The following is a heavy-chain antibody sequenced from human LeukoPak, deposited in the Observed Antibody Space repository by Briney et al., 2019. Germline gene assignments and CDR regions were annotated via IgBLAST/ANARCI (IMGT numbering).Heavy chain of an antibody. D-gene: IGHD1-1*01. CDR3: ARDSFGGTTLIDY. Sequence: ASVKVSCKASGYTFTGYYMHWVRQAPGQGLEWMGWINPNSGGTNYAQKLQGRVTMTTDTSTSTAYMELRSLRSDDTAVYYCARDSFGGTTLIDYWGQGTLVTVSS. V-gene: IGHV1-2*02. CDR2: INPNSGGT. J-gene: IGHJ4*02. CDR1: GYTFTGYY.